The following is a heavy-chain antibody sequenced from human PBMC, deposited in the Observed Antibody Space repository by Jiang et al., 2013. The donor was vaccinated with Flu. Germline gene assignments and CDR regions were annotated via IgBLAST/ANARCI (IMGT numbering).Heavy chain of an antibody. CDR3: ARDYSSSWLNNWYFDL. V-gene: IGHV3-33*01. D-gene: IGHD6-13*01. Sequence: FDGSKKYYADSVKGRFTISRDNSKNTLFLQMSSLRAEDTAVYYCARDYSSSWLNNWYFDLWGRGSLVTVSS. CDR2: FDGSKK. J-gene: IGHJ2*01.